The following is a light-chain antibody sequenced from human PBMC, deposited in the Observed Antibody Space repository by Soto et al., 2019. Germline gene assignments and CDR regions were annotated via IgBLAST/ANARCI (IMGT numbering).Light chain of an antibody. Sequence: QSALTQPPSASGSPGQSVTISCTGTSSDVGAYNYGSWYQQYPGKAPKLMIYEVNKRPSGVPDRFSGSKSGKTASLTVSGLQPEDEAHYHCTSYAGSNIWVFGGGTKVTVL. CDR3: TSYAGSNIWV. V-gene: IGLV2-8*01. CDR1: SSDVGAYNY. J-gene: IGLJ3*02. CDR2: EVN.